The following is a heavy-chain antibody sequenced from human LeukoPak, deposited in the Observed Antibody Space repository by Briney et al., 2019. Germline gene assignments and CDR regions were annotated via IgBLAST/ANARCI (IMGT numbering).Heavy chain of an antibody. J-gene: IGHJ4*02. D-gene: IGHD3-22*01. CDR2: ISGSGGST. CDR3: AKDRFYYDSSGYYRLHFDY. CDR1: GFSFSRYA. V-gene: IGHV3-23*01. Sequence: GGSLRLSCAASGFSFSRYAMSWVRQAPGKGLEWVSAISGSGGSTYYADSVKGRFTISRDNSKNTLYLQMNSLRAEDTAVYYCAKDRFYYDSSGYYRLHFDYWGQGTLVTVSS.